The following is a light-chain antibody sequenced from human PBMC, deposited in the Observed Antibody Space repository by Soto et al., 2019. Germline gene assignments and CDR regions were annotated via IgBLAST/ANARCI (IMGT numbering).Light chain of an antibody. CDR3: QQRSSWPFT. Sequence: ELVLTQSPATLSLSPGERATLSCRASQNINSYLAWYQQKPGQAPRLLIYATSNRATGIPARFSGSGSGTDFTLSISSLEPEDFAVYYCQQRSSWPFTFGPGTKVDIK. V-gene: IGKV3-11*01. CDR2: ATS. CDR1: QNINSY. J-gene: IGKJ3*01.